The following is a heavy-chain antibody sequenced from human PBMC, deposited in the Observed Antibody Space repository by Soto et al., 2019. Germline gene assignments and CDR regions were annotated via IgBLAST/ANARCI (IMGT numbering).Heavy chain of an antibody. J-gene: IGHJ4*02. D-gene: IGHD6-13*01. CDR3: ASRGIAAAGTRYFDY. Sequence: SETLSLTCTVSGGSISGYYWSWIRQPPGKGLEWIGYIYYSGSTNYNPSLKSRVTISVDTSKNQFSLKLSSVTAADTAVYYCASRGIAAAGTRYFDYWGQGTLVTVSS. CDR1: GGSISGYY. CDR2: IYYSGST. V-gene: IGHV4-59*01.